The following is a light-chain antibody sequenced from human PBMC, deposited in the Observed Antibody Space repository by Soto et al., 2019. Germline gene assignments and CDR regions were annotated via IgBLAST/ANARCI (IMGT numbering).Light chain of an antibody. CDR2: DVS. CDR1: TSDVGGYNY. J-gene: IGLJ1*01. CDR3: TSYSSSITPYV. V-gene: IGLV2-14*03. Sequence: QLVLTQPASVSGSPGQSITISCTGTTSDVGGYNYVSWHQQHPGKAPKLMIYDVSNRPSGVSDRFSGSKSGDTASLTISGLQAEDEADYYCTSYSSSITPYVFGTGTKLTVL.